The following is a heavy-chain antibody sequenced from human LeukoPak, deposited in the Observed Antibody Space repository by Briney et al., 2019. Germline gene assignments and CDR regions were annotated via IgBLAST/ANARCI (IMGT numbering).Heavy chain of an antibody. V-gene: IGHV1-8*01. CDR3: ARVRVDGYNWLDDAFDI. Sequence: ASVKVSFKASGYTFTSYDINWVRQATGQGLEWMGWMNLNSGNTGYAQTFQGRVTMTRNTSISTAYMELSSLRSEDTAVYYCARVRVDGYNWLDDAFDIWGQGTMFTVSS. J-gene: IGHJ3*02. D-gene: IGHD5-24*01. CDR1: GYTFTSYD. CDR2: MNLNSGNT.